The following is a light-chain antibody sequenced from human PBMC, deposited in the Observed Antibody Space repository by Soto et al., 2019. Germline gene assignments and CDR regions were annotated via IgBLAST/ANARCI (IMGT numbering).Light chain of an antibody. J-gene: IGLJ2*01. Sequence: QSALTQPASVSGSPGQSITISCTGTSSDVGSYNLVSWYQQHPGKAPKLMIYEGSKRPSGVSNRFSGSKSGNTASLTISGLQAEDEADYYCGSHAGSSTSVFGGGTKLTVL. CDR1: SSDVGSYNL. V-gene: IGLV2-23*01. CDR2: EGS. CDR3: GSHAGSSTSV.